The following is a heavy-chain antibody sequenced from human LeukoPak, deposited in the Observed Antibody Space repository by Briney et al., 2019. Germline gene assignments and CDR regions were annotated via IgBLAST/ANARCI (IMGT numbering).Heavy chain of an antibody. CDR3: ARVFWQQGSAGSPYTRWFDP. D-gene: IGHD6-13*01. V-gene: IGHV1-18*01. CDR2: ISAYNGNT. Sequence: ASVKVSCKASGYTFTSYGISWVRQAPGQGLEWMGWISAYNGNTNYAQKLQGRVTMTTDTSTSTAYMELRSLRSDDTAVYYCARVFWQQGSAGSPYTRWFDPWGQGTLVTVSS. CDR1: GYTFTSYG. J-gene: IGHJ5*02.